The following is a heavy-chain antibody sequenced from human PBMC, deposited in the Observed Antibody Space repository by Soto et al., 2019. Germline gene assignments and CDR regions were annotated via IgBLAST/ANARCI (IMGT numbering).Heavy chain of an antibody. Sequence: SETLSLTCTVSGGSISSYYWSWIRQPPGKGLEWIGYIYYSGSTNYNPSLKSRVTISVDTSKNQFSLKLSSVTAADTAVYYCGKERRGRGWFVCNYWGQGIVVTVSS. CDR1: GGSISSYY. J-gene: IGHJ4*02. CDR2: IYYSGST. V-gene: IGHV4-59*01. CDR3: GKERRGRGWFVCNY. D-gene: IGHD6-19*01.